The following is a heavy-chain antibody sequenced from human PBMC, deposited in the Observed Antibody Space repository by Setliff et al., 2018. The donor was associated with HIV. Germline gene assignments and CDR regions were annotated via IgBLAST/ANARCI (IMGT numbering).Heavy chain of an antibody. CDR3: ARGGRWWGPNNPSPHFYHMDL. CDR1: GGIGTYA. D-gene: IGHD2-15*01. CDR2: SIPNYSVE. Sequence: VASVKVSCKASGGIGTYAISWVRQAPGQGLEWMGGSIPNYSVETQKFRDRVSIYVDQSRRTAYMELRNLRFDDTALYFCARGGRWWGPNNPSPHFYHMDLWGSGTSVTVSS. V-gene: IGHV1-69*10. J-gene: IGHJ6*04.